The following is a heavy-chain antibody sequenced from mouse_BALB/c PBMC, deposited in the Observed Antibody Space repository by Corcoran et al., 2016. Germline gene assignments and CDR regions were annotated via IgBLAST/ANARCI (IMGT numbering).Heavy chain of an antibody. CDR1: GFNIKDTN. CDR3: ACRDYGNYLAWFAY. CDR2: IDPANGNT. V-gene: IGHV14-3*02. D-gene: IGHD2-1*01. J-gene: IGHJ3*01. Sequence: EVQLQKSGAELVKPGASVKLSCTASGFNIKDTNMHWVKQRPEQGLEWIGRIDPANGNTKYDPKFQGKATITADTSSNTAYLQLSSRTSEDTAVYSWACRDYGNYLAWFAYWGQGTLVPVSA.